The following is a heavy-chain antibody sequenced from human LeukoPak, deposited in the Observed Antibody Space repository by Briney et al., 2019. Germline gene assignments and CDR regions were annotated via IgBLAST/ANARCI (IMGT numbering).Heavy chain of an antibody. D-gene: IGHD1-26*01. CDR1: GFTFSSFG. J-gene: IGHJ4*02. V-gene: IGHV3-30*02. CDR3: ASVGRFDY. CDR2: IRYDGGNK. Sequence: GGSLRLSCTASGFTFSSFGMHWVRQAPGKGLEWVAFIRYDGGNKYYADSVKGRFTISRDNSKNTLYLQMNSLRVEDTAVYYCASVGRFDYWGQGTLVTVSS.